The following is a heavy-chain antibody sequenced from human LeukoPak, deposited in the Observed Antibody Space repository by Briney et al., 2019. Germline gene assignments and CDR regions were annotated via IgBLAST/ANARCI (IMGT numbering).Heavy chain of an antibody. CDR1: GFTFSSYW. Sequence: PGGSLRLSCAASGFTFSSYWMHWVRQAPGKGLVWVSRINSDGSSTSYADSVKGRFTISRDNAKNTLYLKMNSLRAEDTAVYYCARAPVDPHIVVGSGDYWGQGTLVTVSS. CDR3: ARAPVDPHIVVGSGDY. V-gene: IGHV3-74*01. CDR2: INSDGSST. D-gene: IGHD2-21*01. J-gene: IGHJ4*02.